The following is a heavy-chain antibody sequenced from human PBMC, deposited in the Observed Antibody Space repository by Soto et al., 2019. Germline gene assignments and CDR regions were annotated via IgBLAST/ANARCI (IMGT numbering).Heavy chain of an antibody. CDR1: GFTFSNYA. CDR2: ISGSGGST. V-gene: IGHV3-23*01. D-gene: IGHD3-3*01. J-gene: IGHJ5*02. CDR3: AKGQSTYCDFWSRYYDWFDP. Sequence: PGGSLRLSCAASGFTFSNYAMSWVRQAPGKGLEWISTISGSGGSTYYADSVKGRFTISRDNSKNTLYLQMNSLRAEDTAVYYCAKGQSTYCDFWSRYYDWFDPWGQGTLVTVSS.